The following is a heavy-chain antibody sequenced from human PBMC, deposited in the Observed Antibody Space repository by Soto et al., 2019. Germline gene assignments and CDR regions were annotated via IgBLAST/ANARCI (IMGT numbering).Heavy chain of an antibody. D-gene: IGHD3-10*01. J-gene: IGHJ5*02. Sequence: ETLALTSGDDGGCLRNYYWIWVRQPPGKGLEWIGEVNHSGEATYNPSLQSRVSISLDTSKNHLSLKMTSVTAADTAIYFWARAERFPRSWFDPWGQGTQATVSS. CDR2: VNHSGEA. CDR1: GGCLRNYY. V-gene: IGHV4-34*01. CDR3: ARAERFPRSWFDP.